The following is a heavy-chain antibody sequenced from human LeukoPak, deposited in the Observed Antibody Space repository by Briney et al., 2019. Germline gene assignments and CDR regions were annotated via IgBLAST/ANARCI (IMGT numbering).Heavy chain of an antibody. CDR2: IYHSGST. D-gene: IGHD4-23*01. Sequence: SQTLSLTCAVSGGSISSGGYSWSWIRQPPGKGLEWIGYIYHSGSTYYNPSLQSRVTISVDRSKTQFSLKLSSVTAADTAVYYCARGVRRHNWFDPWGQGTLVTVSS. CDR3: ARGVRRHNWFDP. V-gene: IGHV4-30-2*01. J-gene: IGHJ5*02. CDR1: GGSISSGGYS.